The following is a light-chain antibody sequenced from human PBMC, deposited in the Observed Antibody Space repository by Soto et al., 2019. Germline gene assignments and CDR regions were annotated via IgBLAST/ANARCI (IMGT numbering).Light chain of an antibody. J-gene: IGKJ4*01. Sequence: EIVLTQSPGTLSLSPGERVTLSCRASQSVNSSYLAWYQQKHGQAPRFLIYDASSRATGIPDRFSGAGSGTDLTITISRLEPEDFEVYYCQQFSGYPLTFGEGTKVDIK. V-gene: IGKV3-20*01. CDR3: QQFSGYPLT. CDR1: QSVNSSY. CDR2: DAS.